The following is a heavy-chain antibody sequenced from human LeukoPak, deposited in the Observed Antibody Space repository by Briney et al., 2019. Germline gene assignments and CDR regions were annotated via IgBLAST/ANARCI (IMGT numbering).Heavy chain of an antibody. CDR1: GFTFSNYA. J-gene: IGHJ4*02. CDR3: AMGVSSSRYLDY. V-gene: IGHV3-30*04. CDR2: ISYDGNNK. Sequence: GRSLRLSCAASGFTFSNYAMHWVRQAPGKGLEWVAVISYDGNNKYYADSVKGRFTISRDNSKNTLYLQMSSLRAEDTAVYYCAMGVSSSRYLDYWGQGTLVTVSS. D-gene: IGHD6-13*01.